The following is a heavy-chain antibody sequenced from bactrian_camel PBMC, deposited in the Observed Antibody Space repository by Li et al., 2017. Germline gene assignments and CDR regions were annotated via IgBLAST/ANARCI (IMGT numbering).Heavy chain of an antibody. V-gene: IGHV3S53*01. J-gene: IGHJ4*01. D-gene: IGHD6*01. Sequence: HVQLVESGGGVVQPGGSLRLSCAASGGYRLRDKLVGWFRGREGVAAIQSLRETGLNTYYADSVKGRFTVSRDEAKNTVYLQMTDLRPEDSGQYYCAAGPTTYAQTWRFETPYNHWGQGTQVTVS. CDR2: RETGLNT. CDR1: GYRLRDKL. CDR3: AAGPTTYAQTWRFETPYNH.